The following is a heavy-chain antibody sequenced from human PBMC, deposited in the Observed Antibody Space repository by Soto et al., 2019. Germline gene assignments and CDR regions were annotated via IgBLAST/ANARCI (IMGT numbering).Heavy chain of an antibody. V-gene: IGHV1-69*01. CDR1: GGTLNTFA. J-gene: IGHJ4*02. Sequence: QVQLVQSGAEVKKPGSSVKVSCLASGGTLNTFAISWVRQAPGQGLEYMGGIIPMFGTAHYAQKFQVRVTITADEATRTVYMELSSLRSEDTAVYYCERFSPPGGYYAYWGQGTLVTVSS. CDR2: IIPMFGTA. D-gene: IGHD2-21*02. CDR3: ERFSPPGGYYAY.